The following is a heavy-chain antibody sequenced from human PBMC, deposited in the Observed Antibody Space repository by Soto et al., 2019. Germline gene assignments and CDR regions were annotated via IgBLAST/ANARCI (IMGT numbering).Heavy chain of an antibody. J-gene: IGHJ4*02. CDR2: IYYSGST. CDR3: ARSSPRITIFGTSPPYYFDY. Sequence: SETLSLTCTVSGGSISSYYWSWIRQPPGKGLEWIGYIYYSGSTNYNASLKSRVTISVDTSKNQFSLKLSSVTAADTAVYYCARSSPRITIFGTSPPYYFDYWGQGTLVTVSS. V-gene: IGHV4-59*01. CDR1: GGSISSYY. D-gene: IGHD3-3*01.